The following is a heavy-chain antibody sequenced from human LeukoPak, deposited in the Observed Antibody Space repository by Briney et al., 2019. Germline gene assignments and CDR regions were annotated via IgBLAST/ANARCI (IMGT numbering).Heavy chain of an antibody. Sequence: SETLSLTCAVSGDSISIYDRSWVRQPPGKGLEWVGFIYYTGSNKSNPSLKSGGPISVDTSKKQFFLNLSSVTAADTALYYCARAGWFSTTWHFDYWGQGTLVTVSS. J-gene: IGHJ4*02. V-gene: IGHV4-59*01. CDR2: IYYTGSN. D-gene: IGHD6-19*01. CDR3: ARAGWFSTTWHFDY. CDR1: GDSISIYD.